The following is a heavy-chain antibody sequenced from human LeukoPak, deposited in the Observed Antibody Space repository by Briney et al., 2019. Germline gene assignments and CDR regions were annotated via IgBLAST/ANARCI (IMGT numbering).Heavy chain of an antibody. CDR3: ARVLRGFTYYDFWSGYKEKDYAFDI. CDR1: GYTFTSYG. V-gene: IGHV1-18*01. CDR2: ISAYNGNT. J-gene: IGHJ3*02. Sequence: GASVKVSCKASGYTFTSYGISWVRQAPGQGLEWMGWISAYNGNTNYAQKFQGRVTITRDTSASTAYMELSSLRSEDTAVYYCARVLRGFTYYDFWSGYKEKDYAFDIWGQGTMVTVSS. D-gene: IGHD3-3*01.